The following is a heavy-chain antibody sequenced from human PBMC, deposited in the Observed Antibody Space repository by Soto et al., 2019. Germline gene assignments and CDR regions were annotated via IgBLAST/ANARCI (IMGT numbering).Heavy chain of an antibody. D-gene: IGHD1-20*01. Sequence: GGSLRLSCAASGFAFNFIAMSWVRQAPGQGLEWVSAIGGSGFDTYYADPVKGRFTISRDNFKNIVYLQMNNLRAEDTAVYYCAKAPRGYDWNFEFWGQGT. CDR2: IGGSGFDT. J-gene: IGHJ4*02. CDR1: GFAFNFIA. CDR3: AKAPRGYDWNFEF. V-gene: IGHV3-23*01.